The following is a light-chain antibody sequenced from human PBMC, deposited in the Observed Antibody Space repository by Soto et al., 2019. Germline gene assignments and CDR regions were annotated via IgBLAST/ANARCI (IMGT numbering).Light chain of an antibody. CDR1: QNISTF. J-gene: IGKJ3*01. Sequence: DIQMTQSPSSLSASVGDRVTITCRAGQNISTFLNWYQQKPGKAPNLLIYVASSLQSGDPSRFSGSGSGTDFPLTISSLQPEDFATYYCQQSYSSPPIFSFGPGTKGDMK. CDR3: QQSYSSPPIFS. CDR2: VAS. V-gene: IGKV1-39*01.